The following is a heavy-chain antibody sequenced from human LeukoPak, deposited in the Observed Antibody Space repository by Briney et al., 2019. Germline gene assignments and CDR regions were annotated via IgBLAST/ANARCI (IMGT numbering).Heavy chain of an antibody. CDR3: ARAPSEIGGYYPEYFRH. CDR2: IKSDGST. Sequence: PGGSLRLSCAASGFTFSTYWMHWVRQAPGKGLVWVSGIKSDGSTNYADSVKGRFTISRDNAKNTVSLQMNSLRPEDTGVYYCARAPSEIGGYYPEYFRHWGQGTLATVSS. J-gene: IGHJ1*01. D-gene: IGHD3-22*01. V-gene: IGHV3-74*01. CDR1: GFTFSTYW.